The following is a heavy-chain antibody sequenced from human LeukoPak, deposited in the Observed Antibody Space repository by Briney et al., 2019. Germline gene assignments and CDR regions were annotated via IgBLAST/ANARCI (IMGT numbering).Heavy chain of an antibody. D-gene: IGHD6-13*01. CDR1: GDSVSSNSAA. J-gene: IGHJ4*02. Sequence: SQTLSLTCAISGDSVSSNSAAWNWIRQSPSRGLEWLGRTYYRSKWYNDYAVSVKSRITINPDTSKNQFSLQLNSVTPEDTAVYYCARSGGYSSSWAMGYYFDYWGQGTLVTVSS. V-gene: IGHV6-1*01. CDR2: TYYRSKWYN. CDR3: ARSGGYSSSWAMGYYFDY.